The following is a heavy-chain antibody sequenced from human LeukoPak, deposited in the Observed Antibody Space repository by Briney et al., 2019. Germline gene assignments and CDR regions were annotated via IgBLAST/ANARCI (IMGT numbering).Heavy chain of an antibody. V-gene: IGHV3-73*01. J-gene: IGHJ6*03. D-gene: IGHD3-10*01. CDR2: IRSKANSYAT. CDR3: TGIAAQGGVERLWFREFYYMDV. CDR1: GFTFSGSA. Sequence: PGGSLRLSCAASGFTFSGSAMHWVRQASGKGLEWVGRIRSKANSYATAYAASVKGRFTISRDDSKNTAYLQMNSLKTEDTAVYYCTGIAAQGGVERLWFREFYYMDVWGKGTTVTVSS.